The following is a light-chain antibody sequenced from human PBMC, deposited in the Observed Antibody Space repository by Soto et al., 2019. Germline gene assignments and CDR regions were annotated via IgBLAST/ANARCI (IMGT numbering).Light chain of an antibody. CDR1: SSDVGGYNY. V-gene: IGLV2-14*01. CDR2: DVS. J-gene: IGLJ2*01. CDR3: SSYTSSRPLVV. Sequence: QSALTQPASVSGSPGQSITISCTGTSSDVGGYNYVSWYQQHPGKAAKLMIYDVSNRPSGVSNRFSGSKSGNTASLTISGLQAEDEADYYCSSYTSSRPLVVFCGVTKLTVL.